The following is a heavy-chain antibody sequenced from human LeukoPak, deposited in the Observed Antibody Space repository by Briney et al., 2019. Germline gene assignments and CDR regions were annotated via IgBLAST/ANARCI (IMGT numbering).Heavy chain of an antibody. CDR2: IWYDGSNK. D-gene: IGHD3-10*01. CDR3: AKDIGGGDYYGSGSYLWVDYYYGMDV. J-gene: IGHJ6*02. V-gene: IGHV3-33*03. CDR1: GFTFSSYG. Sequence: PGGSLRLSCAASGFTFSSYGMHWVRQAPGKGLEWVAVIWYDGSNKYYADSVKGRFTISRDNAKNSLYLQMNSLRAEDTALYYCAKDIGGGDYYGSGSYLWVDYYYGMDVWGQGTTVTVSS.